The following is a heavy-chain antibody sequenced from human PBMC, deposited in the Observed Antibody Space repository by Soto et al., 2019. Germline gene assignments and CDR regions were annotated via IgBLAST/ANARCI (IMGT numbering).Heavy chain of an antibody. V-gene: IGHV5-10-1*01. J-gene: IGHJ4*02. CDR3: ARQIYDSDTGPNFQYYFDS. D-gene: IGHD3-22*01. CDR2: IDPSDSQT. Sequence: KISCKGSGYSFAGYWITWVRQKPGRGLEWMGRIDPSDSQTYYSPSFRGHVTISVTKSITTVFLQWSSLRASDTAMYYCARQIYDSDTGPNFQYYFDSWGQGTPVTSPQ. CDR1: GYSFAGYW.